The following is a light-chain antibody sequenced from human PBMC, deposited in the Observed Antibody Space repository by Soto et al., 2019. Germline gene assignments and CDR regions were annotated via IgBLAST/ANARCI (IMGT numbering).Light chain of an antibody. Sequence: EIVLTQSPATLSLSPGERAALSCRASQGVGRFLACYQQKPGQAPRLLLYDASNRATGIPARFSGSGSVTDFTLAIDNLEPEDFAVYYCQQRGGWPLTFGGGTKVEIK. CDR3: QQRGGWPLT. CDR1: QGVGRF. CDR2: DAS. V-gene: IGKV3-11*01. J-gene: IGKJ4*01.